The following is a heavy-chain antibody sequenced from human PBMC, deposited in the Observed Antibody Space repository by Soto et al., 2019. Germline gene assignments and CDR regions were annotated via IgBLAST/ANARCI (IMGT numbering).Heavy chain of an antibody. CDR2: INANAIDT. V-gene: IGHV3-23*01. D-gene: IGHD2-8*01. CDR1: GFIFGNHG. J-gene: IGHJ4*02. Sequence: PGWSLRLSCAASGFIFGNHGMTLVRQAPGRALEWVSTINANAIDTHYADYVKGRFTISRDNSKSTLDLQMNSLRAEDTAIYYCVSWVSAHFDFWGPGTLVTVSS. CDR3: VSWVSAHFDF.